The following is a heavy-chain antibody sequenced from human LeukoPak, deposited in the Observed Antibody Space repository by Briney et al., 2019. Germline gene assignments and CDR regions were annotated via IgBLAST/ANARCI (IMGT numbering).Heavy chain of an antibody. J-gene: IGHJ4*02. CDR1: GFTFSDSY. CDR2: ISGSASDV. V-gene: IGHV3-11*01. Sequence: GGSLRLSCAASGFTFSDSYMTWIRQAPGKGLELLSYISGSASDVNYIDSVRGRFTISRDNAKNSLYLHMNSLTVEDTAIYYCSRDPRNNDYWGQGTLVTVSS. CDR3: SRDPRNNDY.